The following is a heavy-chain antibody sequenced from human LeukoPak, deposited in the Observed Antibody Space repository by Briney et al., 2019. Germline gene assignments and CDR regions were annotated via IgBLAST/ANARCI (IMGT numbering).Heavy chain of an antibody. V-gene: IGHV4-59*01. D-gene: IGHD6-19*01. Sequence: SETLSLTCTVSGGSISSYYWSWIRQPPGKGLEWIGYIYYSGSTTYNPSLKSRVTISVATSKNQFSLKLSSVTAADTAVYYCARQDSRGWYIDYWGQGTLVTVSS. CDR1: GGSISSYY. CDR2: IYYSGST. CDR3: ARQDSRGWYIDY. J-gene: IGHJ4*02.